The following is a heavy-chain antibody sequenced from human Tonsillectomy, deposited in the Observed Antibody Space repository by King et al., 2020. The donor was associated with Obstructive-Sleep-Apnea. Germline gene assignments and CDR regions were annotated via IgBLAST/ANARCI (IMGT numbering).Heavy chain of an antibody. CDR2: VNTNTGNP. J-gene: IGHJ4*02. CDR1: GYTFTDYA. Sequence: AQLVQSGSELKKPGASVKVSCKASGYTFTDYAMNWVRQAPGQGLEWLGWVNTNTGNPTYAQGFTGLFVLSLDTSVNTAYLQIRSLETEDTAVYYCARELEVVRGGIDYWGQGTLVTVSS. D-gene: IGHD3-10*01. V-gene: IGHV7-4-1*02. CDR3: ARELEVVRGGIDY.